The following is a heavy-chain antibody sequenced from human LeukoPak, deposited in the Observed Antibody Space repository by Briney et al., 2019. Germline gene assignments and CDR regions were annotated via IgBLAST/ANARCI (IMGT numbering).Heavy chain of an antibody. CDR1: GGSISSGSYY. CDR2: IYTSGST. CDR3: ARDVAGLNRRYFDY. J-gene: IGHJ4*02. D-gene: IGHD1-14*01. V-gene: IGHV4-61*02. Sequence: PSETLSLTCTVSGGSISSGSYYWSWIRQPAGKGLEWIGRIYTSGSTNYNPSLKSRVTISVDTSKNQFSLKLSSVTAADTAVYYCARDVAGLNRRYFDYWGQGTLVTVSS.